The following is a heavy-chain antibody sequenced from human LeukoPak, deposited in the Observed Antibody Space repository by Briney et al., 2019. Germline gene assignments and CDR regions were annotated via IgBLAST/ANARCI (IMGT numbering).Heavy chain of an antibody. CDR1: GFSISNYY. CDR2: IYYSGGT. Sequence: PSETLSLTCTVSGFSISNYYWSWIRQPPGKGLEWIGYIYYSGGTNYNPSLKSRVTISLDTSKNHFSLKLCTVTAADTAEYYCARHDGYYDSSGYGYWGQGTLVTVSS. J-gene: IGHJ4*02. CDR3: ARHDGYYDSSGYGY. V-gene: IGHV4-59*08. D-gene: IGHD3-22*01.